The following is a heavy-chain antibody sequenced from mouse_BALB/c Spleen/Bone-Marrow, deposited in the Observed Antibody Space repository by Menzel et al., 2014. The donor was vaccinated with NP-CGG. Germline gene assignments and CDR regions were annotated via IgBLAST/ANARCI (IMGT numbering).Heavy chain of an antibody. Sequence: EVKLMESGGGSVKPGGSLKLSCAASGFTFSSYAMSWVRQSPGKRLEWVAEISSGGSYTYYPDTVTGRFTISGDNAKNTLYLEMSSLRSEDTAMYYCARDSSGYFDYWGQGTTLTVSS. J-gene: IGHJ2*01. V-gene: IGHV5-9-4*01. CDR1: GFTFSSYA. CDR3: ARDSSGYFDY. D-gene: IGHD3-1*01. CDR2: ISSGGSYT.